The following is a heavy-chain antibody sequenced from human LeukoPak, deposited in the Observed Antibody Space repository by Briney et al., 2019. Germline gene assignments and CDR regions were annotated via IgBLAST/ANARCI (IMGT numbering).Heavy chain of an antibody. CDR1: GFTFRSYA. CDR3: ARGAIISGWYV. Sequence: GGSLRLSCAASGFTFRSYAMNWVRQAPGKGLEWVSSISGSGGSTYYADSVKGRFTISRDNAKNSLYLQMNSLRAEDTAVYYCARGAIISGWYVWGQGTLVTVSS. D-gene: IGHD6-19*01. V-gene: IGHV3-23*01. CDR2: ISGSGGST. J-gene: IGHJ4*02.